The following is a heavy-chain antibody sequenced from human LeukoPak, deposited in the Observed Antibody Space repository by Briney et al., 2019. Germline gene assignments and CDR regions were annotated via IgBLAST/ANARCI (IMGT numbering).Heavy chain of an antibody. D-gene: IGHD4-11*01. CDR1: GYSISSGYY. J-gene: IGHJ6*03. V-gene: IGHV4-38-2*02. CDR2: IYHSGST. CDR3: ASTVTTGPGSPAHYYYMDV. Sequence: SETLSLTCTVSGYSISSGYYWGWIRQPPGKGLEWIGSIYHSGSTYYNPSLKSRVTISVDTSKNQFSLKLSSVTAADTAVYYCASTVTTGPGSPAHYYYMDVWGKGPRSPSP.